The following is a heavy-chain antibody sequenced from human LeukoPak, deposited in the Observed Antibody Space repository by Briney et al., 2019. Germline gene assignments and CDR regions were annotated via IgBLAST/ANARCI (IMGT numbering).Heavy chain of an antibody. CDR2: IYSGGST. CDR1: GFTVSSNY. V-gene: IGHV3-53*01. CDR3: ARVEAAAGLLYFDY. J-gene: IGHJ4*02. Sequence: GGSLRLSCADSGFTVSSNYMSWVRQAPGKGLEWVSVIYSGGSTYYADSVKGRFTISRDNSKNTLYLQMNSLRAEDTAVYYCARVEAAAGLLYFDYWGQGTLVTVSS. D-gene: IGHD6-13*01.